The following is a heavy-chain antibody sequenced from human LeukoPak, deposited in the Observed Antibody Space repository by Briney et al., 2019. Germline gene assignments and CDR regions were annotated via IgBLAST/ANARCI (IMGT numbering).Heavy chain of an antibody. V-gene: IGHV4-61*02. CDR2: IYTSGST. CDR1: GGSISSGSYY. D-gene: IGHD2-15*01. CDR3: AREGGILPYYFDY. J-gene: IGHJ4*02. Sequence: SETLSLTCTVSGGSISSGSYYWSWIRQPAGKGLEWIGRIYTSGSTNYNPSLKSRVTISVDTSKNQFSLKLSSVTAADTAVYYCAREGGILPYYFDYWGQGTLVTVSS.